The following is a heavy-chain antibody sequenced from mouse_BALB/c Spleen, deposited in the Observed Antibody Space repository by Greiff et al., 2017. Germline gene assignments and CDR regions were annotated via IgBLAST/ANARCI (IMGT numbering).Heavy chain of an antibody. J-gene: IGHJ2*01. CDR2: IYWDDDK. CDR1: GFSLSTSGMG. Sequence: QVTLKVCGPGILQPSQTLSLTCSFSGFSLSTSGMGVSWIRQPSGKGLEWLAHIYWDDDKRYNPSLKSRLTISKDTSSNQVFLKITSVDTADTATYYCARRVHYGWGFDYWGQGTTLTVSS. D-gene: IGHD2-2*01. CDR3: ARRVHYGWGFDY. V-gene: IGHV8-12*01.